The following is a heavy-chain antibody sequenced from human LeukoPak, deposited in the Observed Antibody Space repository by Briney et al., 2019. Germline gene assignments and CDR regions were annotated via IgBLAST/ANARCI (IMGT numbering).Heavy chain of an antibody. D-gene: IGHD5-12*01. V-gene: IGHV3-23*01. CDR3: AKDGAWLRFDD. CDR2: ISPGGPT. J-gene: IGHJ4*02. CDR1: GFTFSSYS. Sequence: GGSLRLSCAASGFTFSSYSMNWVRQAPGKGLEWVSGISPGGPTYYADSVKGRFTISRDDSKNTLYLQMKNLRAEDTAVYYCAKDGAWLRFDDWGQGILVSVSS.